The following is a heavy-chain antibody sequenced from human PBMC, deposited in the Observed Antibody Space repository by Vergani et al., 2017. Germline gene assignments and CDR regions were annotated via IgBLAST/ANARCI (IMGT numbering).Heavy chain of an antibody. V-gene: IGHV4-61*02. Sequence: QVQLQESGPGLVKPSQTLSLSCTVSGGSVSTSIGYYWTWIRQPAGKTLEWSGEIFSSRTTNYNPSFKNRVTMSVDTSKNQFSLKLNSVTAADTAVYYCASLGYYPDTGGWAWGQGIHVTVSS. D-gene: IGHD3-22*01. CDR2: IFSSRTT. J-gene: IGHJ5*02. CDR3: ASLGYYPDTGGWA. CDR1: GGSVSTSIGYY.